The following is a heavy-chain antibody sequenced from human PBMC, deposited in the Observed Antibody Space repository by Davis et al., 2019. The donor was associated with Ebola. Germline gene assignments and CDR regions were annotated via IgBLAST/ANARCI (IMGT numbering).Heavy chain of an antibody. J-gene: IGHJ4*02. D-gene: IGHD3-10*01. CDR3: AKEYYYGSGFDC. V-gene: IGHV3-9*01. CDR1: GFTFDDYA. CDR2: ISWNSGSI. Sequence: GGSLRLSCAASGFTFDDYAMHWVRQAPGKGLEWVSGISWNSGSIGYADSVKGRFTISRDNAKNSLYLQMNSLRAEDTALYYCAKEYYYGSGFDCWGQGTLVTVSS.